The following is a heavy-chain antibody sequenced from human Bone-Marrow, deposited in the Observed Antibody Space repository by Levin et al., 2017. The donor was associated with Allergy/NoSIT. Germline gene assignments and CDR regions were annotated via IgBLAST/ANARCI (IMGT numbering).Heavy chain of an antibody. CDR2: ITSSSSTI. J-gene: IGHJ4*02. V-gene: IGHV3-48*01. CDR1: GFTFSSYS. CDR3: ARILYSSSWYGLDY. D-gene: IGHD6-13*01. Sequence: HPGESLKISCAASGFTFSSYSMNWVRQAPGKGLEWVSYITSSSSTIYYADSVKGRFTISRDNAKNSLYLQMNSLRAEDTAVYYCARILYSSSWYGLDYWGQGTLVTVSS.